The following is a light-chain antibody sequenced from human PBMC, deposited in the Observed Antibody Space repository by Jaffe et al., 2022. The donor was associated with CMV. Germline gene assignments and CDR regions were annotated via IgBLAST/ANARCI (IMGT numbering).Light chain of an antibody. Sequence: SYELTQPSSVSVSPGQTARITCSGDVLAKKYARWFQQKPGQAPVLVIYKDSERPSGIPERFSGSSSGTTVTLTISGAQVEDEADYYCYSAADYNGNWVFGGGTKLTVL. V-gene: IGLV3-27*01. CDR3: YSAADYNGNWV. CDR2: KDS. J-gene: IGLJ3*02. CDR1: VLAKKY.